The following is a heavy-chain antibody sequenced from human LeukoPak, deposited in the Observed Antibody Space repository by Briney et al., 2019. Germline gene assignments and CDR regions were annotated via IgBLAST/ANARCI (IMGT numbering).Heavy chain of an antibody. D-gene: IGHD5-18*01. Sequence: ASAKVSCKASGYTFAGYYMHWVRQAPGQGLEWMGWINPNSGGTNYAQKFQGRVTMTRDTSISTAYMELSRLRSDDTAVYYCAREWVDTAMVTTLNWFDPWGQGTLVTVSS. CDR1: GYTFAGYY. CDR2: INPNSGGT. J-gene: IGHJ5*02. V-gene: IGHV1-2*02. CDR3: AREWVDTAMVTTLNWFDP.